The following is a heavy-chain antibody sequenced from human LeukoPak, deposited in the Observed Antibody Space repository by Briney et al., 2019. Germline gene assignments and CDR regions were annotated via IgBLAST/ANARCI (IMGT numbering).Heavy chain of an antibody. Sequence: ASVKVSCKASGYTFTSYYMHWVRQAPGQGLEWMGIINPSGGSTSYAQKFQGRVTMTRDTSTSTVYMELSSLRSEDTAVYYCARDSVASPWFGELSGIWYYYGMDVWGKGTTVTVSS. D-gene: IGHD3-10*01. V-gene: IGHV1-46*01. J-gene: IGHJ6*04. CDR1: GYTFTSYY. CDR3: ARDSVASPWFGELSGIWYYYGMDV. CDR2: INPSGGST.